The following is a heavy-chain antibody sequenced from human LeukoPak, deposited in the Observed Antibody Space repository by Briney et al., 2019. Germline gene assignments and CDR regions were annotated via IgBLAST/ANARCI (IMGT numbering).Heavy chain of an antibody. D-gene: IGHD3-3*01. J-gene: IGHJ4*02. CDR2: TWHDGSNH. V-gene: IGHV3-33*01. Sequence: GGSLRLSCVASGFNLNNHAMHWVPQAPGKGLEWVAVTWHDGSNHYYADSVTGRFPISRDNSNNTLYLQMNDVRVEDTAMYYCARDHTILGVVYYFDWWGPGTLVTVSS. CDR3: ARDHTILGVVYYFDW. CDR1: GFNLNNHA.